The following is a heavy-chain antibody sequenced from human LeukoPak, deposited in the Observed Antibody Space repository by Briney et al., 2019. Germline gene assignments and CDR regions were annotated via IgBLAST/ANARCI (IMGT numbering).Heavy chain of an antibody. J-gene: IGHJ4*02. Sequence: GGSLRLSCAASGFTFDDYSMHWVRQAPGKGLQWVSGISWNSGSIGYADSVKGRFTISRDNAKNSLYLQMNSLRAEDTALYYCAKDGDRRGVIPYYFDYWGQGTLVTVSS. CDR2: ISWNSGSI. CDR1: GFTFDDYS. V-gene: IGHV3-9*01. D-gene: IGHD3-10*01. CDR3: AKDGDRRGVIPYYFDY.